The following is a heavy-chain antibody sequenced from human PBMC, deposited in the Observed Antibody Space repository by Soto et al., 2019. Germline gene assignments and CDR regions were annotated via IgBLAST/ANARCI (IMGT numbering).Heavy chain of an antibody. CDR2: ISYAGSKK. Sequence: QVQLVESGGGVVQPGRSLRLSCAASEFTFSGYAMHWVRQAPSKGLEWVAMISYAGSKKYYADSVKGRFTISRDNSKNTLYLQMNSLRAEDTAVYYCARGTTPPWTDYIYYGMDVWGQGTTVTVSS. D-gene: IGHD1-1*01. CDR1: EFTFSGYA. CDR3: ARGTTPPWTDYIYYGMDV. J-gene: IGHJ6*02. V-gene: IGHV3-30-3*01.